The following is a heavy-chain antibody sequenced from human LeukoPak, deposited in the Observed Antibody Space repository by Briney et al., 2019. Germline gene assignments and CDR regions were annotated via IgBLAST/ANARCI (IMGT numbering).Heavy chain of an antibody. CDR3: ARDHGVGPDAFDI. J-gene: IGHJ3*02. CDR1: GFTFSKYW. CDR2: IREEGNEK. Sequence: SGGSLRLSCAGSGFTFSKYWMSWVRQAPGKGLEWVANIREEGNEKYYVDSVKGRFTISRDNAKNTLYLQMNSLRVEDTAVYYCARDHGVGPDAFDIWGQGTMVTVSS. V-gene: IGHV3-7*01. D-gene: IGHD1-26*01.